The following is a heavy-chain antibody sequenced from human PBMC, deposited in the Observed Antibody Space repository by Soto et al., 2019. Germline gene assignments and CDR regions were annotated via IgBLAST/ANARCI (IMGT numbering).Heavy chain of an antibody. CDR1: GGSISTGGYY. V-gene: IGHV4-31*03. CDR2: IYYSGSA. J-gene: IGHJ4*02. CDR3: ARFYYASGSLIVRAPDY. Sequence: QVQLQESGPGLVKPSQTLSLTCTVSGGSISTGGYYWSWIRQHPGKGLEWIGYIYYSGSAYYNPSLQTRLPMSVDTSKNQFSLTLNSVTAADTAVYYCARFYYASGSLIVRAPDYWGQGTLVTVSS. D-gene: IGHD3-10*01.